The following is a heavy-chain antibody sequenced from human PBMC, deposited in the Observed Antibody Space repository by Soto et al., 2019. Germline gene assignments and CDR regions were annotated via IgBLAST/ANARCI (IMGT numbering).Heavy chain of an antibody. CDR1: GFAFTSYR. CDR2: IKTDGSRT. J-gene: IGHJ6*03. CDR3: AREPRASNGDYINSYYYYMDV. D-gene: IGHD4-17*01. Sequence: EVQLVESGGGFVQPGGSLRLSCVASGFAFTSYRMHWVRQAPGKGLVWVSRIKTDGSRTTYADSVKGRFTISRDNAKNTLYLQMNSLRAEDTAVYYCAREPRASNGDYINSYYYYMDVWGTGTTVTVSS. V-gene: IGHV3-74*03.